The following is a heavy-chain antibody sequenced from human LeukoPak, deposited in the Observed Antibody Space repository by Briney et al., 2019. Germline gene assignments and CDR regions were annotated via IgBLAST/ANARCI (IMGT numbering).Heavy chain of an antibody. D-gene: IGHD2-15*01. Sequence: GASVKVSCKASGYTFTSYGISWVRQAPGQGLEWMGWISAYNGNTNYAQKLQGRVTMSTDTSTSTAYMELRSLRSDDTAVYYCARAGYCSGGSCYRDAFDIWGQGTMVTVSS. J-gene: IGHJ3*02. V-gene: IGHV1-18*01. CDR1: GYTFTSYG. CDR2: ISAYNGNT. CDR3: ARAGYCSGGSCYRDAFDI.